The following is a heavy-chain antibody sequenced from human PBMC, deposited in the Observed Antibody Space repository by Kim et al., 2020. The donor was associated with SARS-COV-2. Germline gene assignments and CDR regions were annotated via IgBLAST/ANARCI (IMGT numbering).Heavy chain of an antibody. V-gene: IGHV5-51*01. CDR1: GYSFTSYW. CDR2: IYPGDSDT. Sequence: GESLKISCKGSGYSFTSYWIGWVRQMPGKGLEWMGIIYPGDSDTRYSPSFQGQVTISADKFISTAYLQWSSLKASDTAMYYCARSGRHYYDSSGYYHDYWGQGTLVTVSS. J-gene: IGHJ4*02. D-gene: IGHD3-22*01. CDR3: ARSGRHYYDSSGYYHDY.